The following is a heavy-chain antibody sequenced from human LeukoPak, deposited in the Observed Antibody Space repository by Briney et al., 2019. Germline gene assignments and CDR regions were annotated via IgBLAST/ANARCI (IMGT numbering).Heavy chain of an antibody. CDR1: GFTFSSYA. CDR2: ISGSGGST. CDR3: AKDHPYCSSTGCYYFDI. Sequence: LTGGSLRLSCAASGFTFSSYAMSWVRQAPGKGLEWVSAISGSGGSTYYADSVKGRFTISRDNSKNTLYLQMNSLRAEDTAVYYCAKDHPYCSSTGCYYFDIWGQGTMVTVSS. D-gene: IGHD2-2*01. V-gene: IGHV3-23*01. J-gene: IGHJ3*02.